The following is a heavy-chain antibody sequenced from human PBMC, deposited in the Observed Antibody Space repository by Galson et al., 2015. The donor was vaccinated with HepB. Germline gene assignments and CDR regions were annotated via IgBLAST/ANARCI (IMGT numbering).Heavy chain of an antibody. D-gene: IGHD2-15*01. CDR2: IWYDGSNK. V-gene: IGHV3-33*08. Sequence: SLRLSCAASGFTFSSYTMHWVRQAPGKGLEWVAVIWYDGSNKYYADSVKGRFTISRDNSKNTLYLQMNSLRAEDTAVYYCASTVGYCSGGSCPLDYWGQGTLVTVSS. CDR3: ASTVGYCSGGSCPLDY. CDR1: GFTFSSYT. J-gene: IGHJ4*02.